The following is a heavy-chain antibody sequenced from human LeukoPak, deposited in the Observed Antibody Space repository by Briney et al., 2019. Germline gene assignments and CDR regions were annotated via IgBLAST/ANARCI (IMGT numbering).Heavy chain of an antibody. D-gene: IGHD5-18*01. Sequence: PSETLSLTCSVSGDSVSSDSYYWSWIRQPPGKGLEWIGYIYYSGSTNYNPSLKSRVTISVDTSKNQFSLKLSSVTAADTAVYYCARGVGGDTDFDYWGQGTLVTVSS. CDR3: ARGVGGDTDFDY. J-gene: IGHJ4*02. V-gene: IGHV4-61*01. CDR2: IYYSGST. CDR1: GDSVSSDSYY.